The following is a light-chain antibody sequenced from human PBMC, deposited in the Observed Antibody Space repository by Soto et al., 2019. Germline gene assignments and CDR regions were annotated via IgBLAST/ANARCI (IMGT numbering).Light chain of an antibody. J-gene: IGKJ4*01. V-gene: IGKV3-15*01. CDR3: QQYDNWPLT. Sequence: DIVMTQSPATLSVSPGASPPLSCRASQSVSRNLAWYQQKLGQAPRLLIYDSYTRATGIPARFSGSGSGTEFTLTISSLQSEDFAVYYCQQYDNWPLTFGGGTKVDIK. CDR1: QSVSRN. CDR2: DSY.